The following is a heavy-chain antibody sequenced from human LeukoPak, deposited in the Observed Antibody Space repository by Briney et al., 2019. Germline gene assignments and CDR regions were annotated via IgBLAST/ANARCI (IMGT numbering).Heavy chain of an antibody. CDR3: ARDLIVGAPAFEH. D-gene: IGHD1-26*01. V-gene: IGHV3-21*01. Sequence: GGSLRLSCAASGFTFSSYSMNWVRQAPGKGLEWVSSISSSSSYIYYADSVKGRFTISRDNAKNSLYLQMNSLRAEDTAVYYCARDLIVGAPAFEHWGQGTLVTVSS. CDR2: ISSSSSYI. CDR1: GFTFSSYS. J-gene: IGHJ4*02.